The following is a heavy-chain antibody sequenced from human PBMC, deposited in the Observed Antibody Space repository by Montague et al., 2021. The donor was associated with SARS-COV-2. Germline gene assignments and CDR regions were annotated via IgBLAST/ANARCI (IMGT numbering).Heavy chain of an antibody. J-gene: IGHJ4*02. CDR2: VYYSGAT. Sequence: SETLSLTCTVSGDSIYKSYFYWGWIRQPPGKGLEWIGNVYYSGATHYNAALKSRLTISVDTSKNQFSLKLNSVTAAGTAVYYRARRINSGSYFDSWSQGTLVTVSS. CDR3: ARRINSGSYFDS. V-gene: IGHV4-39*01. D-gene: IGHD1-26*01. CDR1: GDSIYKSYFY.